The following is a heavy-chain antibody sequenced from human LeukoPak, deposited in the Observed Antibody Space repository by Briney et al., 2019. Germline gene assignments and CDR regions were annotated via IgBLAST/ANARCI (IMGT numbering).Heavy chain of an antibody. V-gene: IGHV3-11*04. Sequence: AGGSLRLSCAASGFTFSDYYMSWIRQAPGKGLEWVSYISSSGSTIYYADSVKGRFTISRDNAKNSLYLQMNSLRAEDTAVYYCARDQWCQLIAVAITSYFDCWGQGTLVTVSS. CDR1: GFTFSDYY. CDR2: ISSSGSTI. D-gene: IGHD6-19*01. CDR3: ARDQWCQLIAVAITSYFDC. J-gene: IGHJ4*02.